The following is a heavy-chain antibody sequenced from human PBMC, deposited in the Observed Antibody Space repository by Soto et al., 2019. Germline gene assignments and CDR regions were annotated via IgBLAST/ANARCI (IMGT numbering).Heavy chain of an antibody. CDR1: GFTFSSYG. V-gene: IGHV3-33*01. Sequence: QVQLVESGGGVVQPGRSLRLSCAASGFTFSSYGMHWVRQAPGKGLEWVAVIWYDGSNKYYADSVKGRFTISRDNSKNTLYLQMNSLRAEDTAVYYCARRLRGGQLVRGGFDYWGQGTLVTVSS. J-gene: IGHJ4*02. CDR3: ARRLRGGQLVRGGFDY. CDR2: IWYDGSNK. D-gene: IGHD6-13*01.